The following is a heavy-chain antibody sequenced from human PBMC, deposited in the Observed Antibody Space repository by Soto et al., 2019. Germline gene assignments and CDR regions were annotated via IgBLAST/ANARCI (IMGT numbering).Heavy chain of an antibody. D-gene: IGHD2-15*01. J-gene: IGHJ3*02. Sequence: QVQLQESGPGLVKPSETLSLTCTVSGGSISSYYWSWIRQPPGKGLEWIGYIYYSGSTNYNPSLKSRGTISVDTAKNQFSLKLTSVTAADTAVYYCAGSAYRNCSGGSCYQPRHAFDIWGQGTMVTVSS. CDR1: GGSISSYY. CDR3: AGSAYRNCSGGSCYQPRHAFDI. V-gene: IGHV4-59*08. CDR2: IYYSGST.